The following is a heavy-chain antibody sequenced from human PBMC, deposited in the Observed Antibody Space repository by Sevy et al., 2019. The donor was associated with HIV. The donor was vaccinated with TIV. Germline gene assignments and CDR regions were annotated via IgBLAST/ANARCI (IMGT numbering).Heavy chain of an antibody. J-gene: IGHJ4*02. Sequence: GGSLRLSCAASGFIFGSYSINWVRQAPGKGLEWVSSISSSSKYIYYADSVKGRCTISRDNAKTSLYLQLNSLRAEDTAVYYCASDPAIAAAVTFDNWGQGTLVTVSS. CDR3: ASDPAIAAAVTFDN. CDR1: GFIFGSYS. CDR2: ISSSSKYI. D-gene: IGHD6-13*01. V-gene: IGHV3-21*01.